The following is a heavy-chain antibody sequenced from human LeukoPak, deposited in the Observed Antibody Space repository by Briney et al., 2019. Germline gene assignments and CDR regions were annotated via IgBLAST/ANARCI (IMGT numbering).Heavy chain of an antibody. D-gene: IGHD2-15*01. CDR3: AREGPVVVAATGDAFDI. CDR2: IIPIFGTA. CDR1: GGTFSSYA. V-gene: IGHV1-69*13. J-gene: IGHJ3*02. Sequence: ASVKVSCKASGGTFSSYAISWVRQAPGQGLEWMGGIIPIFGTANYAQKFQGRVTITADESTSTAYMELSSLRSEDTAVYYRAREGPVVVAATGDAFDIWGQGTMVTVSS.